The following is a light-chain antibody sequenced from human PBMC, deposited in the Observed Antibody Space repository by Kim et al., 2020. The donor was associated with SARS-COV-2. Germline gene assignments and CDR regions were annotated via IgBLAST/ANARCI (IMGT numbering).Light chain of an antibody. J-gene: IGLJ3*02. CDR1: NIGGKS. CDR3: QVWDSSSDHWV. CDR2: YDS. V-gene: IGLV3-21*04. Sequence: APGKTARITCGGNNIGGKSVHWYQQKPGQAPVLVIYYDSDRPSGIPERFSGSNSGNTATLTISRDEAGDEADYYCQVWDSSSDHWVFGGGTKLTVL.